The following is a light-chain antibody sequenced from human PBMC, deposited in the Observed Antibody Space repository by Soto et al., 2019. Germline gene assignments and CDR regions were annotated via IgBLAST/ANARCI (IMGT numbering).Light chain of an antibody. J-gene: IGKJ1*01. CDR1: QYVGTR. CDR2: YTS. V-gene: IGKV3-11*01. Sequence: IVMTLSPLTLPVTPGEPASISCRSSQYVGTRLAWYQHKPGQAPRLLIYYTSNRATGIPARFSGSGSGTDFTLTINSLAPEDFAIYYCHQRQSWPRTFGQGTKVDIK. CDR3: HQRQSWPRT.